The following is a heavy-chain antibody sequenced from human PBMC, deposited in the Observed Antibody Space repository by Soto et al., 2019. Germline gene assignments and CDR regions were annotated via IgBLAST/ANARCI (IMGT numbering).Heavy chain of an antibody. J-gene: IGHJ4*02. CDR3: AREDIVVVVAAREYYFDY. Sequence: GASVKVSCKASGYTFTSYYMHWVRQAPGQGLEWMGIINPSGGSTSYAQKFQGRVTMTRDTSTSTVYMELSSLRSEDTAVYYCAREDIVVVVAAREYYFDYWGKEPLVTIPS. D-gene: IGHD2-15*01. V-gene: IGHV1-46*03. CDR2: INPSGGST. CDR1: GYTFTSYY.